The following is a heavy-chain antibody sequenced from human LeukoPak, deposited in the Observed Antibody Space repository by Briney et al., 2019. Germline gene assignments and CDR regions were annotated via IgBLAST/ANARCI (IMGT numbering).Heavy chain of an antibody. D-gene: IGHD3-10*01. Sequence: GGSLRLSCAASGFTFSSYSMNWVRQAPGKGLEWVSLISSSSSYIYYADSVKGRFTISRDNSKNTLYLQTNSLRVEDTAVYYCARDSSMLRGPLVIYYFDFWGQGTLVTVSS. V-gene: IGHV3-21*04. CDR1: GFTFSSYS. J-gene: IGHJ4*02. CDR3: ARDSSMLRGPLVIYYFDF. CDR2: ISSSSSYI.